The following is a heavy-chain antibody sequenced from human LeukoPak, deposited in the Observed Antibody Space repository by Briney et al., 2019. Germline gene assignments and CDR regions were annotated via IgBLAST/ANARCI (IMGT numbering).Heavy chain of an antibody. J-gene: IGHJ4*02. CDR2: INSDGSST. CDR1: GFTFSSYW. CDR3: ARDVYYYDSSGYFGY. V-gene: IGHV3-74*01. D-gene: IGHD3-22*01. Sequence: GGSLRLSCAASGFTFSSYWMHWVRQAPGKGLVWVSRINSDGSSTSYADSVKGRFTISRDNAKNTLYLQMNSLRAEDTAVYYCARDVYYYDSSGYFGYWGQGTLVTVSS.